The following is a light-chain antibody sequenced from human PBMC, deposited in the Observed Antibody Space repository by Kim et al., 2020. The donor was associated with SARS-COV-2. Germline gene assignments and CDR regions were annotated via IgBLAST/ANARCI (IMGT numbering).Light chain of an antibody. CDR1: SGPVTSHYY. CDR2: STT. CDR3: LLYFGDAHWV. V-gene: IGLV7-43*01. Sequence: QAVVIQEPSLTVSPGETVTLTCASSSGPVTSHYYPNWFQQRPGQPPKALIYSTTNKHSWAPARFSGSLLGDKAALTVSDVQPEDEADYYCLLYFGDAHWVFGGGTKLTVL. J-gene: IGLJ3*02.